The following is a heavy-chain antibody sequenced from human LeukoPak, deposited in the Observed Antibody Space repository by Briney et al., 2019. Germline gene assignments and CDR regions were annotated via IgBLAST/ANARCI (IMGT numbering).Heavy chain of an antibody. Sequence: GGSLRLSCAASGFTFDDYGMSWVRQAPGKGLEWVSGINWNCGSKGYADAVKGRFTISRDNAKNSLYLQMNSLRAEDTALYYCARGRIDYDSSGYYYGYYYYYMDVWGKGPTVTVSS. CDR2: INWNCGSK. J-gene: IGHJ6*03. CDR3: ARGRIDYDSSGYYYGYYYYYMDV. V-gene: IGHV3-20*04. D-gene: IGHD3-22*01. CDR1: GFTFDDYG.